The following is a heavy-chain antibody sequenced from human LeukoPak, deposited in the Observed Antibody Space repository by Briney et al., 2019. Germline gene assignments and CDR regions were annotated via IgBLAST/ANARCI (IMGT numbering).Heavy chain of an antibody. CDR2: ISGSGGST. Sequence: GGSLRLSCAASEFTFSSYAMSWVRQAPGKGLEWVSAISGSGGSTYYADSVKGRFTISRDNSKNTLYLQMNSLRAEDTAVYYCAKDDGGATWGYYFDYWGQGTLVTVSS. V-gene: IGHV3-23*01. CDR1: EFTFSSYA. J-gene: IGHJ4*02. D-gene: IGHD3-16*01. CDR3: AKDDGGATWGYYFDY.